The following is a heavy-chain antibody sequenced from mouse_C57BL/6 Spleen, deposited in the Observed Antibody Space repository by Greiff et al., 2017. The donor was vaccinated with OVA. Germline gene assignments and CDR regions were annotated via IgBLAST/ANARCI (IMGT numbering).Heavy chain of an antibody. V-gene: IGHV1-7*01. D-gene: IGHD2-10*02. CDR1: GYTFTSYW. Sequence: VQLQQSGAELAKPGASVKLSCKASGYTFTSYWMHWVKQRPGQGLEWIGYINPSSGYTNYNEKFKGKATFTADTSSNTAYMQLSSLTTEDSAIYYCARGRYGNYMRAMDYWGQGTSVTVSS. J-gene: IGHJ4*01. CDR3: ARGRYGNYMRAMDY. CDR2: INPSSGYT.